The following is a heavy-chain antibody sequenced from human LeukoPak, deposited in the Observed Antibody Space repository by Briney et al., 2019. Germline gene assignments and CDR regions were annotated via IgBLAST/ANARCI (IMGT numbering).Heavy chain of an antibody. CDR2: ISSSSSTI. V-gene: IGHV3-48*01. J-gene: IGHJ4*02. CDR3: ARDSFRLWFDY. CDR1: GFTFSSYS. Sequence: GGSLRLSCAASGFTFSSYSMNWVRQAPGKGLEWVSYISSSSSTIYSADSVKGRFTISRDNAKNSLYLQMNSLRAEDTAVYYCARDSFRLWFDYWGQGTLVTVSS. D-gene: IGHD5-18*01.